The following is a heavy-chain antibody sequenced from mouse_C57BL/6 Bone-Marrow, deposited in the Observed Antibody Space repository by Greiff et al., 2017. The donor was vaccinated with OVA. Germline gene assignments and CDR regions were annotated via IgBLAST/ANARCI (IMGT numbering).Heavy chain of an antibody. J-gene: IGHJ2*01. Sequence: VQLQQSGAELVKPGASVKLSCKASGYTFTSYWMHWVKQRPGQGLEWIGMIHPNSGSTNYNEKFKSKATLTVDKSSSTAYMQLSSLTSEDSAVYYCARSGDSNYFYYFDYWGQGTTLTVSS. D-gene: IGHD2-5*01. CDR2: IHPNSGST. V-gene: IGHV1-64*01. CDR1: GYTFTSYW. CDR3: ARSGDSNYFYYFDY.